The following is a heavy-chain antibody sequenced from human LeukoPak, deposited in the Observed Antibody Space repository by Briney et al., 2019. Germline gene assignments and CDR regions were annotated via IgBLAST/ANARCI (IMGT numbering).Heavy chain of an antibody. V-gene: IGHV1-69*11. Sequence: SVKVSCKASGGTFSSYAISWVRQAPGQGLEWMGRIIPILGTANYAQKFQGRVTITTDESTSTAYMELSSLRSEDTAVYYCARVPLSGYYDSSGYMSYWGQGTLVTVSS. CDR1: GGTFSSYA. D-gene: IGHD3-22*01. CDR2: IIPILGTA. CDR3: ARVPLSGYYDSSGYMSY. J-gene: IGHJ4*02.